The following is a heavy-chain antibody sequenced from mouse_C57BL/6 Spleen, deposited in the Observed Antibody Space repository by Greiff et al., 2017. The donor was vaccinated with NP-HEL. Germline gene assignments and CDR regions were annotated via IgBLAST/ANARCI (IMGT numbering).Heavy chain of an antibody. CDR2: INPRNGGT. Sequence: QVQLKQPGTELVKPGASVKLSCKASGYTFTSYWMHWVKQRPGQGLEWIGNINPRNGGTNYNERFKSKATLNVDKSASTAYMLRSSLTSEDSAVYYCARRGGSGYAWYFDVWGTGTTVTVS. CDR1: GYTFTSYW. J-gene: IGHJ1*03. CDR3: ARRGGSGYAWYFDV. D-gene: IGHD1-1*01. V-gene: IGHV1-53*01.